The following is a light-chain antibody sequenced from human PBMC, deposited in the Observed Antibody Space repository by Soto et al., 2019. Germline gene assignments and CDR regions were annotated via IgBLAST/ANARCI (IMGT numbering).Light chain of an antibody. V-gene: IGKV3-20*01. CDR1: QSVISNY. CDR3: QQYGSSPTWT. J-gene: IGKJ1*01. CDR2: GAS. Sequence: ESVLTQSPGTLSLSPGEKATLSCRASQSVISNYLAWYQQKPGQAPRLLIYGASTRATGIPDRFSGSGSGTDFTLTISRLEPEDSAVYYCQQYGSSPTWTFGQGTKVEIK.